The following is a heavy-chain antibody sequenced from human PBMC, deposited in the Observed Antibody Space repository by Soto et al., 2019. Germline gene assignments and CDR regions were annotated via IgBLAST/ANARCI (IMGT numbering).Heavy chain of an antibody. D-gene: IGHD2-2*01. Sequence: GGSLRLSCAASGFTFSNAWMSWVRQAPGKGLEWVGRIKSKTDGGTTDYAAPVKGRFTISRDDSKNTLYLQVNSLKTEDTAVYYCTTVSCSSTSCHDAFDIWGQGTMVTVSS. J-gene: IGHJ3*02. V-gene: IGHV3-15*01. CDR1: GFTFSNAW. CDR3: TTVSCSSTSCHDAFDI. CDR2: IKSKTDGGTT.